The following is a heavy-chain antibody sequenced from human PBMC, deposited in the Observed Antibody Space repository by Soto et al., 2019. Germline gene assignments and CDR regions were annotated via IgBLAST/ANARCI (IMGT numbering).Heavy chain of an antibody. V-gene: IGHV3-21*01. CDR3: ARDLTLPGNGGFDAFDI. CDR2: ISSSSSYI. CDR1: GFTFSSYS. D-gene: IGHD1-1*01. J-gene: IGHJ3*02. Sequence: PGGSLRLSCAASGFTFSSYSMNWVRQAPGKGLEWVSSISSSSSYIYYADSVKGRFTISRDNAKNSLYLQMNSLRAEDTAVYYCARDLTLPGNGGFDAFDIWGQGTMVTVSS.